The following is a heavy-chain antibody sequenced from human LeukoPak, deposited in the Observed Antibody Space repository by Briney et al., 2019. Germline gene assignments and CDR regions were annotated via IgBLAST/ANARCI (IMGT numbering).Heavy chain of an antibody. CDR3: ARTPNVYYYYMDV. CDR1: GYSISSGYY. J-gene: IGHJ6*03. Sequence: KPSETLSLNCAVSGYSISSGYYWGLIRQPPGEGLGWLGSIYHSGSAYYNPSLKSRVTISVDTSKNQFSLKLSSVTAADTAVYYCARTPNVYYYYMDVWGKGTTVTVSS. D-gene: IGHD2-15*01. V-gene: IGHV4-38-2*01. CDR2: IYHSGSA.